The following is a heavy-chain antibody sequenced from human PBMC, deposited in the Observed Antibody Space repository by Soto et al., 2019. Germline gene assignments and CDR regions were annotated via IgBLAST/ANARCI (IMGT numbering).Heavy chain of an antibody. J-gene: IGHJ4*02. D-gene: IGHD6-13*01. Sequence: QVQLVQSGAEVKKPGASVNVSCKASGYTFTSYGISWVRQAPGQGLEWMGWISAYNGNTKYVQKFQGRVTMTTDTSTSTAYMELRSLRSDDPAVYYCARDAAAGLNDYWGQGTLVTVSS. CDR2: ISAYNGNT. CDR1: GYTFTSYG. CDR3: ARDAAAGLNDY. V-gene: IGHV1-18*01.